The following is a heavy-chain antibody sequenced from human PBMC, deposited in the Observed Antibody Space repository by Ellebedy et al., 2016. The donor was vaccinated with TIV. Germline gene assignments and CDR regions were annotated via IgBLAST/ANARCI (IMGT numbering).Heavy chain of an antibody. Sequence: GESLKISCAASGFTFSGFGIHWVRQAPGKGLEWVAIIWYDGSIAYYADSVKGRFTISRDNSKNTLYLQMNRLRGEDTAVYYCARGRGGSTGSEYVDYWGQGTLVTVSS. CDR1: GFTFSGFG. J-gene: IGHJ4*02. D-gene: IGHD2-2*01. CDR3: ARGRGGSTGSEYVDY. CDR2: IWYDGSIA. V-gene: IGHV3-33*01.